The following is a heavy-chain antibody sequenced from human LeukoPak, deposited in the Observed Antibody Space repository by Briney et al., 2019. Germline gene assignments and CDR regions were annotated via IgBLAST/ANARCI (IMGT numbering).Heavy chain of an antibody. CDR3: ASIYYFGSGNYWWYFDY. Sequence: SETLSLTCTVSGDSIRSSSQYWVWIPQPPGQWLEWFGSMYYSWNNDYNPSLKSRVTISVDTSKNQLSLKLNSVTAADTAVYYCASIYYFGSGNYWWYFDYWGQGTLVTVSS. J-gene: IGHJ4*02. CDR1: GDSIRSSSQY. V-gene: IGHV4-39*01. D-gene: IGHD3-10*01. CDR2: MYYSWNN.